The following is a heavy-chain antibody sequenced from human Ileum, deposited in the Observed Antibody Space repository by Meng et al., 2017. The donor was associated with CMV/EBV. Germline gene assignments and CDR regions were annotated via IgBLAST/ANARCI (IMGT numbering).Heavy chain of an antibody. CDR3: AKDFNDGMDV. Sequence: GGSLRLSCATSGFIFSNYGMHWVRQAPGKGLEWVTFIRYDESKRYYADSMKGRFTISRDNSKNTLCLQMNSLRAEDTAVYYCAKDFNDGMDVWGQGTPVTVSS. J-gene: IGHJ6*02. CDR1: GFIFSNYG. V-gene: IGHV3-30*02. CDR2: IRYDESKR.